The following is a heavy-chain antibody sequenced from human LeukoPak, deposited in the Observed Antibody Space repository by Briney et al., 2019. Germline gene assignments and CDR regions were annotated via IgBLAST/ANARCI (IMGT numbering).Heavy chain of an antibody. CDR1: GGSISSYY. D-gene: IGHD5-12*01. J-gene: IGHJ3*02. Sequence: PSETLSLTCTVSGGSISSYYWSWIRQPPGKGLEWIGYIYYSGSTNYNPSLKSRVTISVDTSKNQFSLKLSSVTAADTAVYYCASDYDHDAFDIWGQGTMVTVSS. CDR3: ASDYDHDAFDI. CDR2: IYYSGST. V-gene: IGHV4-59*01.